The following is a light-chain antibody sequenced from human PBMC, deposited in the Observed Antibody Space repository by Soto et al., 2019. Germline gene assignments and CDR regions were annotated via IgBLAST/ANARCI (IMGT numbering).Light chain of an antibody. V-gene: IGKV3-15*01. CDR1: QSVSSS. CDR2: GAS. CDR3: QQQKSGITRT. J-gene: IGKJ1*01. Sequence: EIVMTQSPATLSVSPGERATLSCRASQSVSSSLAWYQHKPGQAPRLLTYGASTRATGNPPRFSGSGSGTEFNLTISRPQSEDLSVYYCQQQKSGITRTLGHGPKVE.